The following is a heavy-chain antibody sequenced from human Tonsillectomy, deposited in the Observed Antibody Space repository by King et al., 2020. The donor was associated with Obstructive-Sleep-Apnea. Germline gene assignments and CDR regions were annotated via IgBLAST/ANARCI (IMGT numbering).Heavy chain of an antibody. Sequence: QLVQSGGGVVQPGRSLRLSWAASGYTISNYGIHWVRQAPGKGVEWVASILYDGRNTNFADSVKGRFTISRDNSKNTLYLQMNSLRSEDTAVYYCASPDGSGSHPPYYDYWGQGTLVTVSS. V-gene: IGHV3-30*03. CDR1: GYTISNYG. CDR3: ASPDGSGSHPPYYDY. D-gene: IGHD3-10*01. J-gene: IGHJ4*02. CDR2: ILYDGRNT.